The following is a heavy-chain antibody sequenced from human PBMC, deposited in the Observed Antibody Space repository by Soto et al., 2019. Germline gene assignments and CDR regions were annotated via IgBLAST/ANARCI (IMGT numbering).Heavy chain of an antibody. CDR1: AGTFSTYA. Sequence: SVKNSCKASAGTFSTYAISWVRQAPGQRLERMGGIIPIFGTANYAQTFQGRDTITADESTSTAYMELSSLRSEATAVYCCARGMCVSVSAADVYYYYYYGMDVWAQGTRVT. D-gene: IGHD2-21*01. J-gene: IGHJ6*02. CDR2: IIPIFGTA. V-gene: IGHV1-69*13. CDR3: ARGMCVSVSAADVYYYYYYGMDV.